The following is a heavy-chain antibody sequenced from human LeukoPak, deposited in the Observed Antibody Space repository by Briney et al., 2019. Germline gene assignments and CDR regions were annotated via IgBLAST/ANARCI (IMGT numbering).Heavy chain of an antibody. CDR2: ISGSGDSI. V-gene: IGHV3-23*01. Sequence: PGGSVRLSCAASGFTFRSYAMSWVRQGPGKGLEWVSVISGSGDSIYYADSVKGRSTISRDNSKNTLYLQMNSLRAEDTAVYYCAKDIGPHWFDPWGQGTLVTVSS. CDR3: AKDIGPHWFDP. CDR1: GFTFRSYA. J-gene: IGHJ5*02. D-gene: IGHD3/OR15-3a*01.